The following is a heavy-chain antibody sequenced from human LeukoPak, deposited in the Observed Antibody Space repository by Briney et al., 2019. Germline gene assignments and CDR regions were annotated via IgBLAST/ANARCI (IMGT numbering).Heavy chain of an antibody. D-gene: IGHD3-10*01. CDR1: GFAFSSYA. J-gene: IGHJ4*02. CDR3: AKDWKFYYVSGSFFPDN. V-gene: IGHV3-30-3*01. Sequence: GRSLRLSCAASGFAFSSYAVHWVRQAPGKGLECVAAISHDGSKKYYADFVKGRFTISRDNSKNTLYLHMNSLIPEDTAVYFCAKDWKFYYVSGSFFPDNWGQGTLVTVSS. CDR2: ISHDGSKK.